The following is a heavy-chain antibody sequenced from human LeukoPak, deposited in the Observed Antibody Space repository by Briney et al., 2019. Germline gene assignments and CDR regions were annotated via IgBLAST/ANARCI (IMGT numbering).Heavy chain of an antibody. Sequence: SGPTLVNPTQTLTLTCTFSGFSLSTSGVGVGWIRQPPGKALEWLALIYWNDDKRYSPSLKSRLTITKDTSKNQVVLTMTNMDPVDTATYYCAHSLDVGYCSSTSCLHPFDYWGQGTLVTASS. CDR3: AHSLDVGYCSSTSCLHPFDY. D-gene: IGHD2-2*01. V-gene: IGHV2-5*01. J-gene: IGHJ4*02. CDR2: IYWNDDK. CDR1: GFSLSTSGVG.